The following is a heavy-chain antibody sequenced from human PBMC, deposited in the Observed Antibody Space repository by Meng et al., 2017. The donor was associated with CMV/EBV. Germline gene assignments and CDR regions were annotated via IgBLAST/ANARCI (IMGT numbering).Heavy chain of an antibody. V-gene: IGHV3-20*04. CDR3: ARDLSPDSSDYYYGMDV. Sequence: GESLKISCAASGITFDDYGMSWVRQAPGKGLEWVSGINWNGGSTGYADSVKGRFTISRDNAKNSLYLQMNSLRAEDTALYYCARDLSPDSSDYYYGMDVWGQGTTVTVSS. J-gene: IGHJ6*02. D-gene: IGHD6-25*01. CDR1: GITFDDYG. CDR2: INWNGGST.